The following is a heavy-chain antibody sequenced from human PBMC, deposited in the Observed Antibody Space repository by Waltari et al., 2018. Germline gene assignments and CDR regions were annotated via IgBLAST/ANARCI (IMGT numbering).Heavy chain of an antibody. CDR1: GFTFSSYA. D-gene: IGHD2-21*02. CDR2: ISGSGDAT. CDR3: AKEWGDWPRNWFDP. J-gene: IGHJ5*02. Sequence: EVELLESGGGLVQPGGSLRLSCAASGFTFSSYAMSWVRQAPGKGQEWVSAISGSGDATYYADSVKGRFTISRDNSKNTLYLQMNSLRAEDTAIYYCAKEWGDWPRNWFDPWGQGTLVTVSS. V-gene: IGHV3-23*01.